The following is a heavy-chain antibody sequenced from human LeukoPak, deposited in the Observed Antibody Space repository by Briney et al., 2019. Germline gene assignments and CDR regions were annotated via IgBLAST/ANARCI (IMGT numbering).Heavy chain of an antibody. Sequence: PGGSLRLSCAASGFTFSSYWMHWVRQAPGKGLVWVSRINTDGSSTSYADSVKGRFTISRDNAKNTLYLQMNSLRAEDTAVYYCAKDFGRADCSGGSCYPFVSWGQGTLVTVSS. D-gene: IGHD2-15*01. CDR3: AKDFGRADCSGGSCYPFVS. J-gene: IGHJ4*02. CDR2: INTDGSST. V-gene: IGHV3-74*01. CDR1: GFTFSSYW.